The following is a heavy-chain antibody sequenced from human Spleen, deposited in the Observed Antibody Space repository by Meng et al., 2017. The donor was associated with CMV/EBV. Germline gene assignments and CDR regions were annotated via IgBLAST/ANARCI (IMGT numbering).Heavy chain of an antibody. CDR1: GYSISSGYY. V-gene: IGHV4-38-2*02. D-gene: IGHD2-21*01. CDR2: IYHSGST. Sequence: SETLSLTCTVSGYSISSGYYWGWIRQPPGKGLEWIGSIYHSGSTYYNPSLKSRVTISVDTSKNQFSLKLTSVTAADTAVYYCARERGGSYWGFDYWGQGTLVTVSS. J-gene: IGHJ4*02. CDR3: ARERGGSYWGFDY.